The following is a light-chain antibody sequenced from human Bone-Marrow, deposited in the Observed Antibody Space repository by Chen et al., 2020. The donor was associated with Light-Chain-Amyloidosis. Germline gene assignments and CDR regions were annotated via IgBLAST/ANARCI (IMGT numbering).Light chain of an antibody. Sequence: QSVSTQPPPVSEAPGQKVTNHCSGSSSNIGNNYVPWYQQLPGTAPKLLIYDNNKRPSGIPDRFSGSKSGTSATLGITGLQTGDEADYYCGTWDSSLSAVVFGGGTKLTVL. CDR3: GTWDSSLSAVV. J-gene: IGLJ2*01. CDR1: SSNIGNNY. CDR2: DNN. V-gene: IGLV1-51*01.